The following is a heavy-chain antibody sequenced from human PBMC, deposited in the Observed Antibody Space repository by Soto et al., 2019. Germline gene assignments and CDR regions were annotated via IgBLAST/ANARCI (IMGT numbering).Heavy chain of an antibody. Sequence: GGSLRLSCAASGFTFSSYAMSWVGQARWKGLEWVSATRGSGGSTYYADSVKGRFTISRENSKSTLYLQLDGLRCEEAAVYYCAKTSESVIIMEPSPFDPWGQGALVTVSS. D-gene: IGHD3-10*01. CDR1: GFTFSSYA. V-gene: IGHV3-23*01. CDR2: TRGSGGST. J-gene: IGHJ5*02. CDR3: AKTSESVIIMEPSPFDP.